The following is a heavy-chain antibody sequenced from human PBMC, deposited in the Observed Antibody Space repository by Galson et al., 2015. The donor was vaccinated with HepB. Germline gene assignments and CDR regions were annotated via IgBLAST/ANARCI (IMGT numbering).Heavy chain of an antibody. V-gene: IGHV4-34*01. D-gene: IGHD3-3*01. CDR2: INHNGRI. J-gene: IGHJ4*02. Sequence: LSLTCAVYGGSFSSYYWNWIRQPPGKGLEWIGEINHNGRINYNPSLKSRISMSVDTSKDQFSLKVTSVTDADTAVYYCARGRSIFGVVSPLRYWGQGTPVTVS. CDR3: ARGRSIFGVVSPLRY. CDR1: GGSFSSYY.